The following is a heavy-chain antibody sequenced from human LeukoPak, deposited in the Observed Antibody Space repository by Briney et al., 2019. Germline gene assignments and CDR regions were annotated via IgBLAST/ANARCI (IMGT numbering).Heavy chain of an antibody. CDR3: ARVADCRTSSCYHYMDV. Sequence: GGSLRLSCAASGFTFSSYSMNWVRQAPGKGLEWVSYISSTNGYIYYADSVRGRFTISRDNAKNSLSLQMNSLRAEDTAVYYCARVADCRTSSCYHYMDVWGKGTTVTVSS. D-gene: IGHD2-15*01. CDR1: GFTFSSYS. J-gene: IGHJ6*03. V-gene: IGHV3-21*01. CDR2: ISSTNGYI.